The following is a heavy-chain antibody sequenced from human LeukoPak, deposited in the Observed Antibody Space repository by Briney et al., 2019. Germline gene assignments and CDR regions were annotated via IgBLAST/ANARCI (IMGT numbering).Heavy chain of an antibody. D-gene: IGHD3-10*02. Sequence: GGSLRLSCAASGFAFSSYWMNWVRQAPGKGLEWVANIKQDGSEKYYVDSVKGRFTISRDNAKNSLYLQMNSLRAEDTAVYYCAELGITMIGGVWGKGTTVTISS. CDR3: AELGITMIGGV. J-gene: IGHJ6*04. CDR2: IKQDGSEK. CDR1: GFAFSSYW. V-gene: IGHV3-7*01.